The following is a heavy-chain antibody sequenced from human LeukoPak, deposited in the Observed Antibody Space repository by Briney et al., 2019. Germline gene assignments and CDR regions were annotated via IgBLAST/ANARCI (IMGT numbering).Heavy chain of an antibody. CDR2: ISSSSSTI. J-gene: IGHJ4*02. CDR1: GFTFSSYS. D-gene: IGHD6-19*01. CDR3: ARAGKVAVAGCFDH. V-gene: IGHV3-48*01. Sequence: GGPLRLSCAASGFTFSSYSMNWVRQAPGKGLEWVSYISSSSSTIYYADSVKGRFTISRDNAKNSLYLQMNSLRAEDTAVYYCARAGKVAVAGCFDHWGQGTLVTVSS.